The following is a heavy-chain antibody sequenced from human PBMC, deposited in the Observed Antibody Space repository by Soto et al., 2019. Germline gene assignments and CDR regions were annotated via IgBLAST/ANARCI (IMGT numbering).Heavy chain of an antibody. D-gene: IGHD2-15*01. CDR2: ICCSGRT. V-gene: IGHV4-61*01. CDR1: GDSVTSGSLY. CDR3: ARSLGVVASSLSY. Sequence: SETLSLTCTVSGDSVTSGSLYWSWIRQPPGKGLEWIGYICCSGRTMYNPSLKSRVTISTDTSKNQCSLKLFSVTAADTAVYFCARSLGVVASSLSYWGQGTLVTVSS. J-gene: IGHJ4*02.